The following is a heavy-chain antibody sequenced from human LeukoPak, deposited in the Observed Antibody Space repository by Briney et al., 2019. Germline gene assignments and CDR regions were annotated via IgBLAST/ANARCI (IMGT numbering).Heavy chain of an antibody. J-gene: IGHJ4*02. Sequence: SETLSLTCAVYGGSFSGYYWSWIRQPPGKGLEWIGEINHSGSTNYNPSLKSRVTISVDTSKNQFSLRLSSVTAADTAVYYCATGPRITIFGVVIARGILDYWGQGTLVTVSS. CDR3: ATGPRITIFGVVIARGILDY. CDR2: INHSGST. CDR1: GGSFSGYY. D-gene: IGHD3-3*01. V-gene: IGHV4-34*01.